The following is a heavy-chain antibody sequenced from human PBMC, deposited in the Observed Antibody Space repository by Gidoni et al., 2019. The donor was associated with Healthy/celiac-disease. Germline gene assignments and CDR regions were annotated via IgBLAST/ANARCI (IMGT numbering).Heavy chain of an antibody. CDR2: ISYDGSNK. D-gene: IGHD6-13*01. CDR1: GFTFSSYA. V-gene: IGHV3-30-3*01. CDR3: ARDPEQLVHGYYFDY. Sequence: QVQLVESGGGVVQPGRSLRLSCAASGFTFSSYAMHWVRQAPGKGLEWVAVISYDGSNKYYADSVKGRFTISRDNSKNTLYLQMNSLRAEDTAVYYCARDPEQLVHGYYFDYWGQGTLVTVSS. J-gene: IGHJ4*02.